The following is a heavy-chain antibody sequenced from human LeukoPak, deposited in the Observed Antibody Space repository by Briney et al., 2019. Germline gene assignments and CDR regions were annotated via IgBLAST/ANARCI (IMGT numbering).Heavy chain of an antibody. CDR3: ARDGKRYCSGTICYSPWYFDL. J-gene: IGHJ2*01. CDR1: GYTFTKYG. D-gene: IGHD2-2*01. Sequence: ASVKVSCKASGYTFTKYGINWVRQAPGQGLEWMGWISAYNGDTNYAQNLQGRVTMTTDTSTSAAYMELRSLRSDDTAVYYCARDGKRYCSGTICYSPWYFDLWGRGTLVIVSS. CDR2: ISAYNGDT. V-gene: IGHV1-18*01.